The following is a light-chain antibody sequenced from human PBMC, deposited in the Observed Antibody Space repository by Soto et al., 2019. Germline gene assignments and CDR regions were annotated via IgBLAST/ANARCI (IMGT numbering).Light chain of an antibody. J-gene: IGLJ1*01. CDR1: SSNIGAGYD. CDR3: CSFTSITTYV. Sequence: QSVLTQPPSVSGAPGQRVTISCTGSSSNIGAGYDVHWYQQLPGTAPKLLIYGNSNRPSGVPDRFSGSKSGTSASLAITGLQAEDEADYYCCSFTSITTYVFGTGTKVTVL. CDR2: GNS. V-gene: IGLV1-40*01.